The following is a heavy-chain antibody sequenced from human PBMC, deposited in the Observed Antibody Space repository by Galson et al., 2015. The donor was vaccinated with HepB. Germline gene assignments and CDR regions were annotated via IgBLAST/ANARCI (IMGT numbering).Heavy chain of an antibody. CDR2: IRYDGSNK. CDR1: GFTFSSYG. Sequence: SLRLSCAASGFTFSSYGMHWVRQAPGKGLEWVAFIRYDGSNKYYADSVKGRFTISRDNSKNTLYLQMNSLRAEDTAVYYCAKDHLDILRHYYDSSGPNFDYWGQGTLVTVSS. D-gene: IGHD3-22*01. CDR3: AKDHLDILRHYYDSSGPNFDY. V-gene: IGHV3-30*02. J-gene: IGHJ4*02.